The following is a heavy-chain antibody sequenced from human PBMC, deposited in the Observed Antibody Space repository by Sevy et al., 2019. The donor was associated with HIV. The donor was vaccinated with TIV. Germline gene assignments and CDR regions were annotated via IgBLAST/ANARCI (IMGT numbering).Heavy chain of an antibody. CDR1: GGSITSLY. Sequence: SETLSLTCTVSGGSITSLYWNWIRRPPGKGLEWIAIIYYNGHINYNPSLKSRVTFSLDTSKNQFSLRLSSVTAADTAMYYCAGENAWGRGYSWGQGTLVTVSS. D-gene: IGHD1-26*01. V-gene: IGHV4-59*08. CDR2: IYYNGHI. CDR3: AGENAWGRGYS. J-gene: IGHJ4*02.